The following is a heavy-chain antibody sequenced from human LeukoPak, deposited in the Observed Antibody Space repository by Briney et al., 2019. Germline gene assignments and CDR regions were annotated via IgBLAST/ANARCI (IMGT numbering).Heavy chain of an antibody. CDR3: AKNLRVYYFDY. Sequence: GASLRLPCAASGFTLSSYAMSWVRQAPGKGLEWVSAISGSGGSTYYADSVKGRFTISRDNSKNTLYLQMNSLRAEDTAVYYCAKNLRVYYFDYWGQGTLVTVSS. V-gene: IGHV3-23*01. CDR2: ISGSGGST. D-gene: IGHD4-17*01. CDR1: GFTLSSYA. J-gene: IGHJ4*02.